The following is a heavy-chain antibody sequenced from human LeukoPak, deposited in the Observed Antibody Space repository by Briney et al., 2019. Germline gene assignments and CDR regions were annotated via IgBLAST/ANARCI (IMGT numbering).Heavy chain of an antibody. CDR2: ISGSGGST. J-gene: IGHJ4*02. D-gene: IGHD6-13*01. Sequence: GGSLRLSCAASGFTFSSYAMSWVRKAPGKGLEWVSAISGSGGSTYYADSVKGRFTISRDNSKNTLYLQMSSLRAEDTAVYYCAKDHPRIAAAGTDDYWGQGTLVTVSS. V-gene: IGHV3-23*01. CDR1: GFTFSSYA. CDR3: AKDHPRIAAAGTDDY.